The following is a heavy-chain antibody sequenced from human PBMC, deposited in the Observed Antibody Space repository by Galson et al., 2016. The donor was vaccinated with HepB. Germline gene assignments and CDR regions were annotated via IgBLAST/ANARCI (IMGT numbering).Heavy chain of an antibody. J-gene: IGHJ4*02. CDR2: INVAHGDT. CDR1: GYTFTSYG. CDR3: ARSLPFGELEY. D-gene: IGHD3-10*01. V-gene: IGHV1-3*01. Sequence: SVKVSCKASGYTFTSYGMHWLRQAPGQGLEYMGWINVAHGDTKYSQKFQGKVTITRDTSASTVYMDLNRLTSEDTAVYYCARSLPFGELEYWGQGTLVTVSS.